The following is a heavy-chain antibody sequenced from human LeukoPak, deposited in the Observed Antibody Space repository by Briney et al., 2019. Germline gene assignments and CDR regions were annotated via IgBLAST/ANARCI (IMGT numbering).Heavy chain of an antibody. CDR1: GFTFSSYW. D-gene: IGHD5-18*01. V-gene: IGHV3-7*05. CDR2: IKQDGSQK. Sequence: GGSLRLSCAVSGFTFSSYWMNWVRQAPGKGLEWVANIKQDGSQKYYVDSVRGRFTISRDNAKNSLYLQLNSLRAEDTAVYYCARDESGDSYGLYWGQGTLVIVSS. CDR3: ARDESGDSYGLY. J-gene: IGHJ4*02.